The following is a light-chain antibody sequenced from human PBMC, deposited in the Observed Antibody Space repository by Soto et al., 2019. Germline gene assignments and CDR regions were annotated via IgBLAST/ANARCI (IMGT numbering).Light chain of an antibody. CDR3: CSYAGSTTLV. V-gene: IGLV2-23*01. Sequence: QSALTQPASVSGSPGQSITISCTGTSSDVGSYNVVSRYQQHPGKAPKLMIYEGSKRPSGVSDRFSGSKSDNTASLTISGLQAEDEADYYCCSYAGSTTLVFGGGTKLTVL. CDR1: SSDVGSYNV. CDR2: EGS. J-gene: IGLJ2*01.